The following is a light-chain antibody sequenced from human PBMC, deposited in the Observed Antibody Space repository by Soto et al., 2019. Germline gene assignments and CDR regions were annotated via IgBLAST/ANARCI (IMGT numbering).Light chain of an antibody. V-gene: IGKV3-15*01. CDR2: GAS. Sequence: EIVMTQSPATLSVSPGERATLSCRASQSVNSNLVWYQQKPGQAPRLLIYGASTRATGIPGRFSGSAYGTEFTLTISSLQSEDFAVYYCQQYNNWLWTFGQGTKVGIK. CDR1: QSVNSN. CDR3: QQYNNWLWT. J-gene: IGKJ1*01.